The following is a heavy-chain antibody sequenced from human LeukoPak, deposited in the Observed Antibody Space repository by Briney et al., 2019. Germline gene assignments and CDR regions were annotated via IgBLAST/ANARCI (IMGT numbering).Heavy chain of an antibody. CDR1: GFTVSSNY. CDR2: IYSGGDT. J-gene: IGHJ4*02. Sequence: GGSLRLSCAPSGFTVSSNYMSWVRQAPGKGLERVSVIYSGGDTFYADSVKGRFTISRDNSKNTLYLQMNSLRAEDTAAYYCAAKVELRSNGPYFNSWGQGPLVIVSS. V-gene: IGHV3-53*01. D-gene: IGHD1-7*01. CDR3: AAKVELRSNGPYFNS.